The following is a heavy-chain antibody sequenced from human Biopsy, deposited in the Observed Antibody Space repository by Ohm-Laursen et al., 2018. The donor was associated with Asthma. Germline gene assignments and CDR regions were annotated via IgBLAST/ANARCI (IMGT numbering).Heavy chain of an antibody. D-gene: IGHD3-10*01. CDR1: GYTFNSAG. V-gene: IGHV1-18*01. CDR2: ISVYNGNT. CDR3: ARAVDYSHYYGIDV. Sequence: ASVKVSCKTSGYTFNSAGITWVRQAPGQGLEWMGWISVYNGNTKVAQKLQDRVTMITDTSTITAYMELRSLRSDDTAVYFCARAVDYSHYYGIDVWGQGTTVTVS. J-gene: IGHJ6*02.